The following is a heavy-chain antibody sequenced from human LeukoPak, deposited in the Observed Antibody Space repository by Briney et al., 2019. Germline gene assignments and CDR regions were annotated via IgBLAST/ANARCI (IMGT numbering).Heavy chain of an antibody. V-gene: IGHV3-30*18. CDR1: GFTFSNYG. D-gene: IGHD1-26*01. CDR3: AKGGAEWELLNWFDH. CDR2: ISYDGSNK. Sequence: GRSLRLSCAASGFTFSNYGMHWVRQAPGKGLEWVAVISYDGSNKYYTDSVKGRFTISRDNSKNTLYLQMNSLRAEDTAVYYCAKGGAEWELLNWFDHWGQGTLVTVSS. J-gene: IGHJ5*02.